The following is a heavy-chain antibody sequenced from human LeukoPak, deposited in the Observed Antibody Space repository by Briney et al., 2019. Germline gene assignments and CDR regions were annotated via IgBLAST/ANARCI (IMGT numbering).Heavy chain of an antibody. CDR2: ISGSGGST. CDR3: ASVFGIAVAGTAR. V-gene: IGHV3-23*01. D-gene: IGHD6-19*01. J-gene: IGHJ4*02. CDR1: GFTFSSYA. Sequence: GGSLRLSCAASGFTFSSYAMSWARQAPGKGLEWVSAISGSGGSTYYADSVKGRFTISRDNSKNTLYLQMNSLRAEDTAVYYCASVFGIAVAGTARWGQGTLVTVSS.